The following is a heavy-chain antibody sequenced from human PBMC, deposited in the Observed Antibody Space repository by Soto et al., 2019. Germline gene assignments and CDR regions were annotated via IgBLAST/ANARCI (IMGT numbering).Heavy chain of an antibody. CDR2: ISAYNGNT. D-gene: IGHD2-15*01. V-gene: IGHV1-18*01. CDR1: CYTFPIYG. J-gene: IGHJ4*02. Sequence: GASVKVSCPASCYTFPIYGSRFVQQAPGQGLEWMGWISAYNGNTNYAQKLQGRVTMTTDTSTSTAYMELRSLRSDDTAVYYRARPAGAANYCSGGSCYSDYWGQGTLVTVSS. CDR3: ARPAGAANYCSGGSCYSDY.